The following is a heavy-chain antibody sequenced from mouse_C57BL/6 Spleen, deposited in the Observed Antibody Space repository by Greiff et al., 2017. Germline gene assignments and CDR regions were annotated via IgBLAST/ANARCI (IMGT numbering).Heavy chain of an antibody. J-gene: IGHJ1*03. V-gene: IGHV1-50*01. CDR1: GYTFTSYW. Sequence: QVQLQQPGAELVKPGASVKLSCKASGYTFTSYWMQWVKQRPGQGLEWIGEIDPSDSHTNYNQKFKGKATLTVDTSSSAAYMQLSSLTSEDSAVYYCARRAYEGYFDVWGTGTTVTVSS. D-gene: IGHD6-5*01. CDR2: IDPSDSHT. CDR3: ARRAYEGYFDV.